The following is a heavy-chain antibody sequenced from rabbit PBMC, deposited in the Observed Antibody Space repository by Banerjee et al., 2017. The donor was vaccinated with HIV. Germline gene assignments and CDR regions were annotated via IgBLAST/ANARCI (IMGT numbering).Heavy chain of an antibody. D-gene: IGHD4-1*01. J-gene: IGHJ4*01. CDR1: GFSFSSGYD. V-gene: IGHV1S45*01. CDR3: ARDLAGAIGWNFNL. Sequence: QEQLEESGGDLVKPEGSLTLTCKASGFSFSSGYDMSWVRQATGKGLEWIGCIYTGSGATYYASWAKGRFTISKTSSTTVTLQMTSLTAADTATYFCARDLAGAIGWNFNLWGPGTLVTVS. CDR2: IYTGSGAT.